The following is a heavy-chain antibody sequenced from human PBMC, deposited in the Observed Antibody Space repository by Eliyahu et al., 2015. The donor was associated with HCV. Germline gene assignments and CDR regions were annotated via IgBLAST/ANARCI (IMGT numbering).Heavy chain of an antibody. CDR1: FYNFPXFG. D-gene: IGHD4/OR15-4a*01. CDR2: VSPVSGFT. J-gene: IGHJ4*02. CDR3: TRGGVRPLDY. V-gene: IGHV1-18*01. Sequence: QDYLVQSGPEVKRPGASVKVSCRGSFYNFPXFGITWVRQAPGQGXEYMGWVSPVSGFTDLAQNFQGRLIMTADTSTRTAYMELRGLTSGDTAVYYCTRGGVRPLDYWGQGTLVTVSS.